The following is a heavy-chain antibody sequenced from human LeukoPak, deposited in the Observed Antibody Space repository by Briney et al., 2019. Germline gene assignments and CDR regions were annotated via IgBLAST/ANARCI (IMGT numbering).Heavy chain of an antibody. Sequence: GGSLRLSCAASGFLFSSHEMNWVRQAPGKGLEWVSVIYSGGSTYYADSVKGRFTISRHNSKNTLYLQMNSLRAEDTAVYYCARDREGGGGFDYWGQGTLVTVSS. CDR2: IYSGGST. J-gene: IGHJ4*02. CDR3: ARDREGGGGFDY. D-gene: IGHD2-15*01. V-gene: IGHV3-53*04. CDR1: GFLFSSHE.